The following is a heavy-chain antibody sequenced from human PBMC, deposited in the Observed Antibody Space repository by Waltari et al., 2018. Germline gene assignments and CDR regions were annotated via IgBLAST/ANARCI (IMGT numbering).Heavy chain of an antibody. D-gene: IGHD6-13*01. CDR2: ISSSGTSI. Sequence: DVQLAESGGGLVQPGGSLRLSCSASGFNFNNYEMNWVRQAPGRGLGWVSFISSSGTSIYYADSVRGRFTISRDNGKNSLYLQMNSLRAEDTAVYYCARGGDSSSWYPGYFDYWGQGTLVTVSS. V-gene: IGHV3-48*03. CDR3: ARGGDSSSWYPGYFDY. J-gene: IGHJ4*02. CDR1: GFNFNNYE.